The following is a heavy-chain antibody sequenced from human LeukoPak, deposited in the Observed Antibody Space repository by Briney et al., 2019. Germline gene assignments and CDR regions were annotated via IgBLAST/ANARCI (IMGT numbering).Heavy chain of an antibody. Sequence: GGSLRLSCAASGFTVSSNYMSWVRQAPGKGLEWVSVIYSGGSTYYADSVKGRFTISRHNSKNTLYLQMNSLRAEDTAVYYCARDLGYYDFWSGYQGTYGMDVWGQGTTVTVSS. D-gene: IGHD3-3*01. CDR2: IYSGGST. V-gene: IGHV3-53*04. CDR1: GFTVSSNY. J-gene: IGHJ6*02. CDR3: ARDLGYYDFWSGYQGTYGMDV.